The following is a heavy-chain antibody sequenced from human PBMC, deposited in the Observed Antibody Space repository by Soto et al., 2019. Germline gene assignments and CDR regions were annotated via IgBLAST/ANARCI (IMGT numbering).Heavy chain of an antibody. Sequence: QVQLVQSGAEVKKPGSSVKVSCKASGGTFSSYTISWVRQAPGQGLEWMGRIIPILGIANYAQKFQGRVTITADKSTSTTYMELSSLRSEDTAMYYCAATTYYYGSGSYGFDYWGQGTLVTVSS. V-gene: IGHV1-69*02. CDR3: AATTYYYGSGSYGFDY. D-gene: IGHD3-10*01. J-gene: IGHJ4*02. CDR1: GGTFSSYT. CDR2: IIPILGIA.